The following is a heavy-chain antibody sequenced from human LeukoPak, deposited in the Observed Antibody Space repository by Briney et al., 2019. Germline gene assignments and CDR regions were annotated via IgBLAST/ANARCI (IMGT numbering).Heavy chain of an antibody. CDR3: TRNCYDNMGPFAAFDI. CDR1: GFTFRRYA. Sequence: GGSLRLSCAISGFTFRRYAMYWVRQAPGKGLEFVSAVSSDGDSTYYADSVKGRFTIPRDNSKNTLFLQMGSLRPEDMAVYFCTRNCYDNMGPFAAFDIWGQGTMVTVAS. V-gene: IGHV3-64*02. D-gene: IGHD2-2*01. CDR2: VSSDGDST. J-gene: IGHJ3*02.